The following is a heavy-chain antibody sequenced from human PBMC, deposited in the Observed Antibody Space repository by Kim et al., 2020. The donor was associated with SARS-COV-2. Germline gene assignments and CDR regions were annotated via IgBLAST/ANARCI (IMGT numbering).Heavy chain of an antibody. V-gene: IGHV3-53*01. CDR2: IYSGGST. Sequence: GGSLRLSCAASGFTVSSNYMSWVRQAPGKGLEWVSVIYSGGSTYYADSVKGRFTISRDNSKNTVYLQMNSPRAEDTAVYYCAGSVAGTYYFDYWGQGTLVTVSS. CDR1: GFTVSSNY. D-gene: IGHD6-19*01. J-gene: IGHJ4*02. CDR3: AGSVAGTYYFDY.